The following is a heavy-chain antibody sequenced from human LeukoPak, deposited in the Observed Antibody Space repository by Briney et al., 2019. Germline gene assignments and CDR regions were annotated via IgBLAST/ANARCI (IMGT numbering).Heavy chain of an antibody. J-gene: IGHJ4*02. Sequence: GGSLRLSCASSGFTFTSYAVSWVRQAPGKGLEWVSTISYSGGTTYHTDSVKGRFTISRDISKNTVYLQMNSLRAEDSAVYYCARIIRLLDYWGQGTLVTVSS. CDR1: GFTFTSYA. D-gene: IGHD2-21*01. CDR2: ISYSGGTT. CDR3: ARIIRLLDY. V-gene: IGHV3-23*01.